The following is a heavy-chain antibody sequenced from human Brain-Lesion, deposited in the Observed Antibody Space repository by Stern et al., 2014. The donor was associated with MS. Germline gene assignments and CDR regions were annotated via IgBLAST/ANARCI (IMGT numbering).Heavy chain of an antibody. J-gene: IGHJ4*02. V-gene: IGHV4-4*02. Sequence: QVQLVESGPGLVKPSGTLSLTCAVSGGSISSSNWWSWVRQSPGKGLEWIGESDHSGSTIYNPSLKSRVTVSVDKSKNRFSLNLRSVTAADPAVYFCARFPASRPHVFDSWGQGTLVTVSS. D-gene: IGHD6-13*01. CDR1: GGSISSSNW. CDR2: SDHSGST. CDR3: ARFPASRPHVFDS.